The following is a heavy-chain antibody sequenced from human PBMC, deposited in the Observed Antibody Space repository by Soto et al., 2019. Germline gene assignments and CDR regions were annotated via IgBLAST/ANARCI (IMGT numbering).Heavy chain of an antibody. J-gene: IGHJ3*02. CDR1: GYTFTSYY. D-gene: IGHD3-22*01. V-gene: IGHV1-46*01. CDR3: ARMADTAMVTYYDSSGYYYDDAFDI. CDR2: INPSGGST. Sequence: GASVKVSCKASGYTFTSYYMHWVRQAPGQGLEWMGIINPSGGSTSYAQKFQGRVTMTRDTSTSTVYMELSSLRSEDTAVYYCARMADTAMVTYYDSSGYYYDDAFDIWGQGTMVTVSS.